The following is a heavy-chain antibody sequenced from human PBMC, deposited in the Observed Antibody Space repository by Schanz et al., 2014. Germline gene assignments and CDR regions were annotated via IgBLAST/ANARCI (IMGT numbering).Heavy chain of an antibody. J-gene: IGHJ5*02. Sequence: QVQLQESGPGLVKSSETLSLTCTVSGGSISSFYWGWIRQPAGKGLEWIGRIYTSGSTNYNPSLKSRVTMPLDTSKNQFSRKLSSVTAADTAVYYCARDRGYDFSFDPWGQGTLVTVSS. D-gene: IGHD3-3*01. CDR2: IYTSGST. CDR3: ARDRGYDFSFDP. CDR1: GGSISSFY. V-gene: IGHV4-4*07.